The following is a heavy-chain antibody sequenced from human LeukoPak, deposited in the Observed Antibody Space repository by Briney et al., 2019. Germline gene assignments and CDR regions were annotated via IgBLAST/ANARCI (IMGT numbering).Heavy chain of an antibody. Sequence: GGSLRLSCAASGFTVGSNYMSWVRQAPGKGLEWVSVIYSGGSTYYADSVKGRFTISRHNSKNTLYLQMNSLRAEDTAVYYCARDFAAMATVAWGQGTLVTVSS. CDR3: ARDFAAMATVA. CDR1: GFTVGSNY. CDR2: IYSGGST. D-gene: IGHD4-4*01. J-gene: IGHJ5*02. V-gene: IGHV3-53*04.